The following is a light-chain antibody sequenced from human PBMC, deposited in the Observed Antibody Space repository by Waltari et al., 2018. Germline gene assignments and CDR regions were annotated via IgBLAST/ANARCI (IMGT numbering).Light chain of an antibody. J-gene: IGLJ2*01. CDR2: DDS. CDR3: QVWDSSGGV. V-gene: IGLV3-21*03. CDR1: NTGSKS. Sequence: SYVLTQPPSVSVAPGKTARITCGGNNTGSKSVHWYQQTPGQAPVLVVYDDSDRPSGIPERFSGSNSGNTATLTISRVEAGDEADYYCQVWDSSGGVFGGGTKLTVL.